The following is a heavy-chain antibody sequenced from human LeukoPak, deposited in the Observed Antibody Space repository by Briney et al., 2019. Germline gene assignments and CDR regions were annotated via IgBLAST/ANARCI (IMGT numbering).Heavy chain of an antibody. CDR2: ISGSGDST. D-gene: IGHD3-10*01. CDR3: TKWSGFGDD. V-gene: IGHV3-23*01. J-gene: IGHJ4*02. CDR1: GFTFSKYS. Sequence: GGSLRLSCAASGFTFSKYSMNWVRQTPGKGLELVSGISGSGDSTFYADSVKGRFTISRDNSRNTLYLQMSSLRPEDTAVYYCTKWSGFGDDWGQGTLVTVSS.